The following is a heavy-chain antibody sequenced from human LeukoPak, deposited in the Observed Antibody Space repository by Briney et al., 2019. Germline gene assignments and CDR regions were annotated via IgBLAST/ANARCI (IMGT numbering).Heavy chain of an antibody. D-gene: IGHD3-22*01. CDR3: ARETYYYDSSGYYPPDYYYYGMDV. Sequence: GGSLRLSCAASGFTFSSYGMHWVRQAPGKGLEWVAVIWYDGSNKYYADSVKGRFTISRDNSKNTLYLQMNSLRAEDTAVYYCARETYYYDSSGYYPPDYYYYGMDVWGQGTTVTVSS. CDR1: GFTFSSYG. V-gene: IGHV3-33*08. J-gene: IGHJ6*02. CDR2: IWYDGSNK.